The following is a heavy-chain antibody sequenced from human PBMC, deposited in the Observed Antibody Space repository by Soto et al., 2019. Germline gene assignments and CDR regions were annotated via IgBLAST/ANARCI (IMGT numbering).Heavy chain of an antibody. CDR3: ARDRSFHTTSGFFDY. J-gene: IGHJ4*02. D-gene: IGHD3-3*01. V-gene: IGHV1-46*01. CDR1: GYTFTSYY. CDR2: INPSGGST. Sequence: ASVKVSCKASGYTFTSYYMQWVRQAPGQGLEWRGLINPSGGSTSYAQKFQGRVTMTRDTSTSTVYMELSSLRSEDTAVYYCARDRSFHTTSGFFDYWAQGTVVTVSS.